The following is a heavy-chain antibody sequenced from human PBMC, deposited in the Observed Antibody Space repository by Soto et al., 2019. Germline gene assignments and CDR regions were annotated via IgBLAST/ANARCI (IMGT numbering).Heavy chain of an antibody. D-gene: IGHD6-19*01. Sequence: QVPLVQSGAEVKKPGASVKVSFKASGYTFTSSGLIWVRQAPGQGLEGMGWIRADNGNTKSAQKLQGRVTLTTDPSTSKADRELRSLRSEDTAVYDWAREHAGGLVDDWGQGALGTGYS. J-gene: IGHJ4*02. CDR3: AREHAGGLVDD. CDR1: GYTFTSSG. CDR2: IRADNGNT. V-gene: IGHV1-18*01.